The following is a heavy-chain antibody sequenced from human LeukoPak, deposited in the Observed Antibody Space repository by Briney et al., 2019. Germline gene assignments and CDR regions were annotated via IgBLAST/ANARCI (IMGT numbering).Heavy chain of an antibody. J-gene: IGHJ4*02. CDR3: AREAWSGYSRGQARWELLECPDY. D-gene: IGHD3-3*01. Sequence: GGSLRLSCAASGFTFSSYWMHWVRQAPGKGLVWVSRINTDGSSTSYADSVKGRFTISRDNAKNTLYLQMNSLRAEDTAVYYCAREAWSGYSRGQARWELLECPDYWGQGTLVTVSS. CDR2: INTDGSST. V-gene: IGHV3-74*01. CDR1: GFTFSSYW.